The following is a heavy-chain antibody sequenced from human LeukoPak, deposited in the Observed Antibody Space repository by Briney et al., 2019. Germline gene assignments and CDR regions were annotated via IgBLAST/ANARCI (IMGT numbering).Heavy chain of an antibody. J-gene: IGHJ3*02. CDR3: ARGPYYYDSSGYYRGAFDI. V-gene: IGHV4-34*01. CDR2: INHSGST. Sequence: SETPSLTCAVYGGSFSGYYWSWIRQPPGKGLEWIGEINHSGSTNYNPSLKSRVTISVDTSKNQFSLKLSSVTAADTAVYYCARGPYYYDSSGYYRGAFDIWGQGTMVTVSS. CDR1: GGSFSGYY. D-gene: IGHD3-22*01.